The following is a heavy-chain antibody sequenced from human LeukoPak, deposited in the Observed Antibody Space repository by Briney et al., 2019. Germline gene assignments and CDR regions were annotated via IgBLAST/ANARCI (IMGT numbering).Heavy chain of an antibody. D-gene: IGHD1-26*01. CDR2: ISYDGSNK. Sequence: GGSLRLSCAASGFTFSSYAMHWVRQAPGKGLEWVAVISYDGSNKYYADSVKGRFTISRDNSKNTLYLQMNSLRAEDTAVYYCARDREGATDYFDYWGQGTLVTVSS. J-gene: IGHJ4*02. CDR3: ARDREGATDYFDY. V-gene: IGHV3-30-3*01. CDR1: GFTFSSYA.